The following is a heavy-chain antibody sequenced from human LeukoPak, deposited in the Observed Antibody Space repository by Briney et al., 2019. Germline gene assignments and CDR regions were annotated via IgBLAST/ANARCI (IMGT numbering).Heavy chain of an antibody. CDR3: ARGTIQLWSREPTRYYYYMDV. V-gene: IGHV4-30-4*07. CDR2: ISYSGNT. CDR1: GGSISSGGHS. Sequence: SETLSLTCAVSGGSISSGGHSWSWIRQPPGKGLEWIGYISYSGNTYYKPSLKSRVTISVDTSKNQFSLKLSSVTAADTAVYYCARGTIQLWSREPTRYYYYMDVWGKGTTVTISS. D-gene: IGHD5-18*01. J-gene: IGHJ6*03.